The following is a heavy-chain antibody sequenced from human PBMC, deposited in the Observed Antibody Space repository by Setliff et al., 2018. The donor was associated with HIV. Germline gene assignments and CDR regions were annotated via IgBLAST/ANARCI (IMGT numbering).Heavy chain of an antibody. Sequence: SETLSLTCAVSGGSISSGGYSWTWIRQPPGKGLEWIAYIFHSGRIYYNPTLKSRVTMSVDRSKNHLSLNVTSVTAADTAVYYCARPLTTSYYFWGDAFAIWGQGTMVTVSS. CDR1: GGSISSGGYS. CDR3: ARPLTTSYYFWGDAFAI. J-gene: IGHJ3*02. D-gene: IGHD3-10*02. V-gene: IGHV4-30-2*01. CDR2: IFHSGRI.